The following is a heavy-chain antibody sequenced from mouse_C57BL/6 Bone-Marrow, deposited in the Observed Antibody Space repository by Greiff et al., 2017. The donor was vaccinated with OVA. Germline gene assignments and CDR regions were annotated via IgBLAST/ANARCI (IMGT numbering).Heavy chain of an antibody. CDR1: GYTFTSYW. CDR2: IYPGNSDT. CDR3: TRGVVAPAYFDY. J-gene: IGHJ2*01. D-gene: IGHD1-1*01. V-gene: IGHV1-5*01. Sequence: VQLQQSGTVLARPGASVKMSCKTSGYTFTSYWMHWVKQRPGQGLEWIGAIYPGNSDTSYNQKFKGKAKLTAVTSASTAYRELSSLTNEDSAVYYCTRGVVAPAYFDYWGQGTTLTVSS.